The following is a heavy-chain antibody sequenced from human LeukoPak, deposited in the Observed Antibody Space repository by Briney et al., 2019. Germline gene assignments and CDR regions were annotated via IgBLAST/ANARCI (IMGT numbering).Heavy chain of an antibody. D-gene: IGHD3-9*01. Sequence: SVKVSCKASGYTFTSYGISWVRQAPGQGLEWMGRIIPILGIANYAQKFQGRVTITADKSTSTAYMELSSLRSEDTAVYYCARDPYYDILTGYSGNNWFDPWGQGTLVTVSS. CDR2: IIPILGIA. V-gene: IGHV1-69*04. CDR1: GYTFTSYG. CDR3: ARDPYYDILTGYSGNNWFDP. J-gene: IGHJ5*02.